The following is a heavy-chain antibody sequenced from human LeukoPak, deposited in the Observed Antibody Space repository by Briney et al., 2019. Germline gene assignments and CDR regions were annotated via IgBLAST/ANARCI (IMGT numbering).Heavy chain of an antibody. J-gene: IGHJ6*03. V-gene: IGHV3-23*01. CDR3: AKFPRNFVAYYYYYMDV. Sequence: GGSLRLSCAASGFTFSSYAMSWVRQAPGKGLEWVSAISDSGGSTYYADSVKGRFTISRDNSRNTLYLQMNSLRAEDTAVYYCAKFPRNFVAYYYYYMDVWGKGTTVTVSS. CDR1: GFTFSSYA. D-gene: IGHD1-14*01. CDR2: ISDSGGST.